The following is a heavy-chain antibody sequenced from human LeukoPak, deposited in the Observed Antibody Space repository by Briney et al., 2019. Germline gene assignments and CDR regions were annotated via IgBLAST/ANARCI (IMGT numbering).Heavy chain of an antibody. CDR1: GFTFSSYS. J-gene: IGHJ4*02. CDR2: ISSSSSTI. CDR3: AKGRIAVAGLLDY. Sequence: GGSLRLSCAASGFTFSSYSMNWVRQAPGKGLEWVSYISSSSSTIYYADSVKGRFTISRDNAKNSLYLQMNSLRAEDTAVYYCAKGRIAVAGLLDYWGQGTLVTVSS. D-gene: IGHD6-19*01. V-gene: IGHV3-48*01.